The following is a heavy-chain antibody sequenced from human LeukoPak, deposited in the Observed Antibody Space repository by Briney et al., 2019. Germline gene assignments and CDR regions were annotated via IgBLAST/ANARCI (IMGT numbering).Heavy chain of an antibody. J-gene: IGHJ3*01. D-gene: IGHD1-14*01. V-gene: IGHV3-53*01. CDR2: IYSGDGT. CDR3: TKSGPPDPY. CDR1: GLSVSSND. Sequence: GGSLRLSCAASGLSVSSNDMSWVRQAPGKGLEWVSFIYSGDGTYYADSVKGRFTISRDNSKNTLYLQMNGLRAEDTAMYYCTKSGPPDPYWGQGTMVTVSS.